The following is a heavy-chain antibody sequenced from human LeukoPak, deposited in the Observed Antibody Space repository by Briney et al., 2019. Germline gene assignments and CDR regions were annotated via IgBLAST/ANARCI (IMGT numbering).Heavy chain of an antibody. J-gene: IGHJ6*03. V-gene: IGHV3-23*01. CDR3: AKSGSSWYPETYYMDV. Sequence: GGSLRLSCAASGFTFSSYAMSWVRQAPGKGLEWDSAISGSGGSTYYADSVKGRFTISRDNSKNTLYLQMNSLRAEDTAVYYCAKSGSSWYPETYYMDVWGKGTTVTVSS. CDR1: GFTFSSYA. D-gene: IGHD6-13*01. CDR2: ISGSGGST.